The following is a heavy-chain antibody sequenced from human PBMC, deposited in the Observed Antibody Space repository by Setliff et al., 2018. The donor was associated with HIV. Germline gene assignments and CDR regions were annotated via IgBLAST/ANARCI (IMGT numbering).Heavy chain of an antibody. D-gene: IGHD2-2*02. CDR3: ARYTSKVDWFDP. V-gene: IGHV4-39*01. CDR1: GDSITNDDYY. CDR2: IHYNGRT. J-gene: IGHJ5*02. Sequence: SETLSLTCTVSGDSITNDDYYWGWIRQPPGKGLEWIAIIHYNGRTYYDPSLKSRVTIFVDTSKTQFYLKLGSVTASDTAVYYCARYTSKVDWFDPWGQGTLVTVSS.